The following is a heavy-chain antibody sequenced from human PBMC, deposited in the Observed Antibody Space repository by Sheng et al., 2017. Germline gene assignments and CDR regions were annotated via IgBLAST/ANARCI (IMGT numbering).Heavy chain of an antibody. D-gene: IGHD1-1*01. CDR2: LSDDGRHS. Sequence: QVQVVESGGGVVPPGSSLRLSCTASGFTFSLYAIHWVRQAPGEGLEWVSILSDDGRHSFYADSLKGRVTVSRDNSKNIAYLEVTNVRPEDTAVYFCAKDVNGDVPTIGLRSWGQGTLVTVSS. V-gene: IGHV3-30*18. CDR3: AKDVNGDVPTIGLRS. J-gene: IGHJ5*02. CDR1: GFTFSLYA.